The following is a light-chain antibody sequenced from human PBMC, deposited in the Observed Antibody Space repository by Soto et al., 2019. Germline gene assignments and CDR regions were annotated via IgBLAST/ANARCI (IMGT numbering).Light chain of an antibody. CDR1: QSISSW. CDR2: DAS. CDR3: QQYNSYSL. J-gene: IGKJ1*01. V-gene: IGKV1-5*01. Sequence: DIPMTQSPSPLSASVGDRVTITCRASQSISSWLAGDQQKPGKAPKLLIYDASSLESGVPSRFSGSGSRTEFTLTISSLQPDDFATYYCQQYNSYSLFGQGTQVEIK.